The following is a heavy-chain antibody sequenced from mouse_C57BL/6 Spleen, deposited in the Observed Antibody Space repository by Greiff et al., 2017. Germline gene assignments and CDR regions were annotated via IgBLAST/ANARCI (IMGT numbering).Heavy chain of an antibody. J-gene: IGHJ1*03. CDR1: GYSITSDY. CDR3: ARSPHDGYYSSYFDV. V-gene: IGHV3-8*01. CDR2: ISYSGST. D-gene: IGHD2-3*01. Sequence: VQLQQSGPGLAKPSQTLSLTCSVTGYSITSDYWNWIRKFPGNKLEYMGYISYSGSTYYNPSLKSRISITRDTSKNQYYLQLNSVTTEDTATYYCARSPHDGYYSSYFDVWGTGTTVTVSS.